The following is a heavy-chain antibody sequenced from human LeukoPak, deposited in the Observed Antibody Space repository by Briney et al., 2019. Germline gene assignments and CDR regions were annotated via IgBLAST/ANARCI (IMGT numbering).Heavy chain of an antibody. CDR3: ARDGWSPDY. CDR2: IKQDGSEK. CDR1: GFTFSRYW. J-gene: IGHJ4*02. Sequence: GGSLRLSCAASGFTFSRYWMSGVRQAPGKGLEWVANIKQDGSEKYYVDSVKGRFTISRDNAKNSLYLQMNSLRAEDTAVYYCARDGWSPDYWGQGTLVTVSS. V-gene: IGHV3-7*01.